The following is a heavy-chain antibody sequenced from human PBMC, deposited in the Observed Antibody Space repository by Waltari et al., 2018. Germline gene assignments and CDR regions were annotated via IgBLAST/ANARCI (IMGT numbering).Heavy chain of an antibody. J-gene: IGHJ4*02. D-gene: IGHD6-13*01. CDR3: AREGRAAAGTDY. Sequence: QVHLQQWGAGLLKPSETLSLTCAVSGGSFSGYSWRWFRQPPGKGLEWLGEINHSGYTNYNPSLKSRVTISVDTSKNQFSLKLSSVTAADTAVYYCAREGRAAAGTDYWSQGTLVTVSS. CDR1: GGSFSGYS. CDR2: INHSGYT. V-gene: IGHV4-34*02.